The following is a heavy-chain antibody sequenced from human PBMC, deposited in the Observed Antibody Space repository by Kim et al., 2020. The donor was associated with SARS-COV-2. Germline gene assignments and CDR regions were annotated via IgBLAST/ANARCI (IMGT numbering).Heavy chain of an antibody. CDR1: GFTFSSYA. V-gene: IGHV3-30*04. CDR3: ARDVKQWLVRTMLAYYF. J-gene: IGHJ4*01. D-gene: IGHD6-19*01. CDR2: ISYDGSNK. Sequence: GGSLRLSCAASGFTFSSYAMHWVRQAPGKGLEWVAVISYDGSNKYYADSVKGRFTISRDNSKNTLYLQMNSLRAEDTAVYYCARDVKQWLVRTMLAYYF.